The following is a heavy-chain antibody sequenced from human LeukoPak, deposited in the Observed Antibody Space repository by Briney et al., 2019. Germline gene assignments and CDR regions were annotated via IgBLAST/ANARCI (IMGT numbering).Heavy chain of an antibody. J-gene: IGHJ1*01. CDR2: IYSSGST. D-gene: IGHD2-2*01. Sequence: SETLSLTCTVSGGSISSGGYYWSWIRQPPGKGLEWIGSIYSSGSTYYSPSLKSRVTISVDTSKNQFSLKLSSVTAADTAVYYCARHPYCSSTSCHKYFQHWGQGTLVTVSS. CDR3: ARHPYCSSTSCHKYFQH. CDR1: GGSISSGGYY. V-gene: IGHV4-39*01.